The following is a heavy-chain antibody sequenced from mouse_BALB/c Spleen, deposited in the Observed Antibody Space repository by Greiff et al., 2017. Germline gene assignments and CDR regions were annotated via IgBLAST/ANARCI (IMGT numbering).Heavy chain of an antibody. CDR1: GFNIKDYY. V-gene: IGHV14-4*02. CDR2: IDPENGDT. Sequence: EVKLQESGAELVRSGASVKLSCTASGFNIKDYYMHWVKQRPEQGLEWIGWIDPENGDTEYAPKFQGKATMTADTSSNTAYLQLSSLTSEDTAVYYCNARYYGFFDYWGQGTTLTVSS. D-gene: IGHD1-2*01. CDR3: NARYYGFFDY. J-gene: IGHJ2*01.